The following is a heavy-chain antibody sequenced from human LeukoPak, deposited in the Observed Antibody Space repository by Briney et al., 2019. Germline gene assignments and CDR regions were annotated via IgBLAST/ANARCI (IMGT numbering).Heavy chain of an antibody. Sequence: SETLSLTCAVYGGSFSGYYWSWIRQPPGKGLEWIGEINHSGSTNYNPSLKSRVTISVDTSKNQFSLKLSSVTAADTAVYYCARGEVERGSGWYGLDYWGQGTLVTVSS. CDR2: INHSGST. V-gene: IGHV4-34*01. J-gene: IGHJ4*02. D-gene: IGHD6-19*01. CDR1: GGSFSGYY. CDR3: ARGEVERGSGWYGLDY.